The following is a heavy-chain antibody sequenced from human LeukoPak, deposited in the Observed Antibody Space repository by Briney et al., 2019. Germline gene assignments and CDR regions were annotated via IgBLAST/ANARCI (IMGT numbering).Heavy chain of an antibody. CDR3: ARDWSGSLDY. D-gene: IGHD1-26*01. Sequence: GGSLRLSCEVSGFTFSSYAMSWVRQAPGKGLEWVSSISASGDSTYYPDSVKGRFTISRDNSKNTLYLQMNSLRAEDTAVYYCARDWSGSLDYWGQGTLVTVSS. CDR1: GFTFSSYA. J-gene: IGHJ4*02. V-gene: IGHV3-23*01. CDR2: ISASGDST.